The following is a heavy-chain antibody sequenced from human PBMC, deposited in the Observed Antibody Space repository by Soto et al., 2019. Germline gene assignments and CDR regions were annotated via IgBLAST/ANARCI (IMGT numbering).Heavy chain of an antibody. V-gene: IGHV4-59*01. CDR2: IYYSGST. CDR1: GGSISSYY. CDR3: AREALAYYDSSGVFDY. J-gene: IGHJ4*02. Sequence: QVQLQESGPGLVKPSETLSLTCTVSGGSISSYYWSWIRQPPGKGLEWIGYIYYSGSTNYNPSLKSRVTISVDTSKNQFSLKLSSVTAADTAVYYCAREALAYYDSSGVFDYWGQGTLVTVSS. D-gene: IGHD3-22*01.